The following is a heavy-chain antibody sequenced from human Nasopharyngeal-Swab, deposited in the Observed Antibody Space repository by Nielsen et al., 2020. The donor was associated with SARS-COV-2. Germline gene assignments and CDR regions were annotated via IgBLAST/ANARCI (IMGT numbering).Heavy chain of an antibody. D-gene: IGHD1-26*01. CDR2: ISSSSSYI. CDR1: GFTFGTYW. Sequence: GGSLRLSCAASGFTFGTYWMTWVRQAPGKGLEWVSSISSSSSYIYYADSVKGRFTISRDNAKNSLYLQMNSLRAEDTAVYYCARDGGEHYMDVWGKGTTVTVSS. J-gene: IGHJ6*03. CDR3: ARDGGEHYMDV. V-gene: IGHV3-21*01.